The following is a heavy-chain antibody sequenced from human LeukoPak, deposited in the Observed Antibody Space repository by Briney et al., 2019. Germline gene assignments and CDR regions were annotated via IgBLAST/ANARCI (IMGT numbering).Heavy chain of an antibody. CDR2: INPNSGDT. J-gene: IGHJ6*03. CDR1: GYTFTSYA. CDR3: ARGRRGMVRGVTKYYYYYMDV. D-gene: IGHD3-10*01. Sequence: ASVKVSCKASGYTFTSYAMNWVRQAPGQGLEWMGWINPNSGDTNYAQKFQGRVTMTRDTSISTAYMELSRLRSDDTAVYYCARGRRGMVRGVTKYYYYYMDVWGKGTTVTISS. V-gene: IGHV1-2*02.